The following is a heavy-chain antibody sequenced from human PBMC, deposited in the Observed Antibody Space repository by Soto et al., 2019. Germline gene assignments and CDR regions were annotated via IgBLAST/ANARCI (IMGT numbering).Heavy chain of an antibody. Sequence: SETLSLTCTVSGGSISRDDYYWSWIRQHPGKGLEWIGYISYRGSTNYNPSLTSRVSISVDTSKNQFSLKLSSVTAADTAVYYCARHRYSYGVYYFDYWGQGTLVTVSS. CDR1: GGSISRDDYY. CDR2: ISYRGST. D-gene: IGHD5-18*01. V-gene: IGHV4-61*08. J-gene: IGHJ4*02. CDR3: ARHRYSYGVYYFDY.